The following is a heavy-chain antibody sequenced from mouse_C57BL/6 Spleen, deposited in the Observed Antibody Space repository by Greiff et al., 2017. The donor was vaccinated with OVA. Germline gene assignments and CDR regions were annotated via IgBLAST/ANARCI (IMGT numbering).Heavy chain of an antibody. CDR2: FDPEDGET. CDR3: ARGGAFAY. Sequence: EVQLQQSGAELVKPGASVTLSCPASGFHIKDYYMPWVKQRTEQGLEWIGRFDPEDGETKYAPKFQGKATITADPSSNTAYLQLSSLTSEDTAVYYCARGGAFAYWGQGTLVTVSA. V-gene: IGHV14-2*01. CDR1: GFHIKDYY. J-gene: IGHJ3*01.